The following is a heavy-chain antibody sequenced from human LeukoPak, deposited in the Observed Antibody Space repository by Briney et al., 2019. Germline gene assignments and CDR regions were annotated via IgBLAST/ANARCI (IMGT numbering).Heavy chain of an antibody. J-gene: IGHJ3*02. D-gene: IGHD3-16*01. Sequence: SETLSLTCTVSGGSISSYYWSWIRQPPGKGLEWIGYIYYSGSTNYNPSLKSRVTISVDTSKNQFSLKLSSVTAADTAVYYCASSHYDYVPGDDAFDIWGQGTMVTVSS. V-gene: IGHV4-59*01. CDR2: IYYSGST. CDR1: GGSISSYY. CDR3: ASSHYDYVPGDDAFDI.